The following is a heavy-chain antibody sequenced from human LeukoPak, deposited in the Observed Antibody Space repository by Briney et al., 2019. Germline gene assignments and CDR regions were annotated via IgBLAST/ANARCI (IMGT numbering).Heavy chain of an antibody. V-gene: IGHV3-7*02. Sequence: GGSLRLSCAASGFSFSAYWMSWGRQAPGKGLEWVANIKVDGTEKYYVDSVKGRFTISRDNTKNTLYLQMNSLRVEDTAVYYCARVGGVSGRAFDMWGQGTMVTVSS. CDR1: GFSFSAYW. CDR2: IKVDGTEK. J-gene: IGHJ3*02. D-gene: IGHD6-25*01. CDR3: ARVGGVSGRAFDM.